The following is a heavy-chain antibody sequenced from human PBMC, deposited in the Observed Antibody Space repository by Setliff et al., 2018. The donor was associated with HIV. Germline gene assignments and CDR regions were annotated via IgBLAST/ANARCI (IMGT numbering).Heavy chain of an antibody. J-gene: IGHJ3*02. Sequence: SETLSLTCSVSNDSITYYYWNWIRQPPGKGLEWIGNIFDSENTNYNPSLKSRVTMSVDTSKNQFSLKLSSVTAADTAMYYCARQITSVTTEKLVVNDAFDIWGQGIMVTVSS. CDR3: ARQITSVTTEKLVVNDAFDI. CDR2: IFDSENT. V-gene: IGHV4-59*01. CDR1: NDSITYYY. D-gene: IGHD3-22*01.